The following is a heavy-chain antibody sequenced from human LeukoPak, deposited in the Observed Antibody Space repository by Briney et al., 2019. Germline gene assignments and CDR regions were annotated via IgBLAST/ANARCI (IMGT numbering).Heavy chain of an antibody. CDR1: GFTFSSYA. Sequence: PGGSLRLSCAASGFTFSSYAMSWVRQAPGKGLEWVSAISGSGGSTYYADSVKGRFTISRDNSKNTLYLQMNSLRAEDTAVYYCAKSPPFSGYYGYYFDYWGQGTLVTVSS. CDR3: AKSPPFSGYYGYYFDY. D-gene: IGHD3-22*01. CDR2: ISGSGGST. V-gene: IGHV3-23*01. J-gene: IGHJ4*02.